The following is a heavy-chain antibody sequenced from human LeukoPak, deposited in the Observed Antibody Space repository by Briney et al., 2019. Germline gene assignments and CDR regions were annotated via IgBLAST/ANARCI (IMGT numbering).Heavy chain of an antibody. CDR3: TRGPPDY. J-gene: IGHJ4*02. CDR2: ARNKATNYTT. V-gene: IGHV3-72*01. Sequence: GGSLRLSCAASGFTFSDEDMDWVRQAPGKGLEWVGRARNKATNYTTEYAASVQGRFTISRDDSNSSLYLQMNSLKAEDTAVYYCTRGPPDYWGLGTLVTVSS. CDR1: GFTFSDED.